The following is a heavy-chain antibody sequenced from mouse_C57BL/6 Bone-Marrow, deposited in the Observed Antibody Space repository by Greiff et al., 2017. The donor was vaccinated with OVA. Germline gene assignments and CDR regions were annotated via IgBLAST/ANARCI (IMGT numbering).Heavy chain of an antibody. Sequence: VKLMESGPELVKPGASVKISCKASGYAFSSSWMNWVKQRPGKGLEWIGRIYPGDGDTNYNGKFKGKATLTADKSSSTAYMQLSSLTSEDSAVYFCARSLYYDYWGQGTTLTVSS. V-gene: IGHV1-82*01. J-gene: IGHJ2*01. CDR3: ARSLYYDY. CDR1: GYAFSSSW. CDR2: IYPGDGDT.